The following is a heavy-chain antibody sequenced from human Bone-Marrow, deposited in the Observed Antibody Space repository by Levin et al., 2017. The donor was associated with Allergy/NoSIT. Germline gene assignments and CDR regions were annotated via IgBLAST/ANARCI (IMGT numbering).Heavy chain of an antibody. V-gene: IGHV3-7*02. CDR2: INRDGGAG. Sequence: GESLKISCASSGFTFSGYWMAWVRQAPGKGLDWVANINRDGGAGYYVDSVKGRFTLSRDNARNSLYLQMNSLRVEDTAVYYCARNGAWSFEFWGEGAMVTVTS. CDR3: ARNGAWSFEF. J-gene: IGHJ4*02. D-gene: IGHD2-8*01. CDR1: GFTFSGYW.